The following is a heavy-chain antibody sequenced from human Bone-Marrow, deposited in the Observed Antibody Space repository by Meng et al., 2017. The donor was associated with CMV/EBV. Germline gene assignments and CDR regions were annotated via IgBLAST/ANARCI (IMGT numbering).Heavy chain of an antibody. J-gene: IGHJ6*02. CDR1: GYTFTSYY. Sequence: ASVKVSCKASGYTFTSYYMHWVRQAPGQGLEWMGIINPSGGSTSYAQKFQGRVTMTTDTSTSTAYMELRSLRSDDTAVYYCARDAIVVVPAAITDYYYYYGMDVWGQGTTVTVSS. V-gene: IGHV1-46*01. D-gene: IGHD2-2*01. CDR3: ARDAIVVVPAAITDYYYYYGMDV. CDR2: INPSGGST.